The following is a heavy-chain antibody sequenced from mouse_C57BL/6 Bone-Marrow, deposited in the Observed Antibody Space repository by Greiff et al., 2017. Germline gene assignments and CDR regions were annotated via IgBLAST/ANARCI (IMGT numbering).Heavy chain of an antibody. CDR1: GYAFTNYL. Sequence: QVQLQQSGAELVRPGTSVKVSCKASGYAFTNYLIEWVKQRPGQGLEWIGVINPGSGGTNYNEKFKGKATLTADKSSSTAYMQLSSLTSEDSAVYFCARGYGYDGAWFAYWGQGTLVTVSA. CDR2: INPGSGGT. D-gene: IGHD2-2*01. J-gene: IGHJ3*01. V-gene: IGHV1-54*01. CDR3: ARGYGYDGAWFAY.